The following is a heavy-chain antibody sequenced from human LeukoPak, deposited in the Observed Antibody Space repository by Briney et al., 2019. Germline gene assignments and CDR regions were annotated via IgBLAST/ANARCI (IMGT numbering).Heavy chain of an antibody. CDR3: ARKDNSGYYFVDY. CDR1: GGSISSRNYF. D-gene: IGHD3-22*01. J-gene: IGHJ4*02. Sequence: PSETPSLTCTVSGGSISSRNYFWGWIRQPPGKGLEWIGSIYYGGSTYYNPSLKSRLTISVDTSKNQFSLKLSSVTAADTAVYYCARKDNSGYYFVDYWGRGTLVTVSS. CDR2: IYYGGST. V-gene: IGHV4-39*01.